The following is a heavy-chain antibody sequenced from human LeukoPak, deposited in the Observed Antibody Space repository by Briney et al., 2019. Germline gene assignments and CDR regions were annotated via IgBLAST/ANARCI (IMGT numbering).Heavy chain of an antibody. V-gene: IGHV3-30-3*01. Sequence: GGSLRLSCAASGFTFSSYAMHWVRQAPGKGLEWVAVVSYDGCNKYYADSVKGRFTFSRDNSKNTLYLQINSLRAEDTAVYYCARETSDWYFDLWGRGTLVTVSS. D-gene: IGHD1-26*01. CDR3: ARETSDWYFDL. CDR2: VSYDGCNK. CDR1: GFTFSSYA. J-gene: IGHJ2*01.